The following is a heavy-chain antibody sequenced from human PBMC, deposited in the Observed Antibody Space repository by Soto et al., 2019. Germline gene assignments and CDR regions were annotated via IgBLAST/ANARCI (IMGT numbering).Heavy chain of an antibody. CDR1: GFTFSDYY. Sequence: GGSLRLSCAASGFTFSDYYMSWIRQAPGKGLEWVSYISSSSSYTNYADSVKGRFTISRDNAKNSLYLQMNSLRAEDTAVYYCARVGDYYYYYGMDVWGQGTTVTVSS. J-gene: IGHJ6*02. V-gene: IGHV3-11*06. CDR3: ARVGDYYYYYGMDV. CDR2: ISSSSSYT.